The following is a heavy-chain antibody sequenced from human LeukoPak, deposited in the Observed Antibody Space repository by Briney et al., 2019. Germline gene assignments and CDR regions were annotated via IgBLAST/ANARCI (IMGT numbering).Heavy chain of an antibody. V-gene: IGHV3-64D*06. J-gene: IGHJ4*02. CDR2: ISSNGGST. Sequence: GGSLRLSCSASVFTFSRYAMHWVRQAPGQGLEYVSAISSNGGSTYYAESVKGRFTISRDNSKNTLYLQMSSLRAEDTAVYYCVKGGVETVVVTASFYYWGQGTLVTVSS. CDR3: VKGGVETVVVTASFYY. CDR1: VFTFSRYA. D-gene: IGHD2-21*02.